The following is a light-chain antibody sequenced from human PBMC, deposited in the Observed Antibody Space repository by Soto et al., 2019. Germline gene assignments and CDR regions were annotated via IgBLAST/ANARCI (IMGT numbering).Light chain of an antibody. CDR3: QQYGSSPRT. J-gene: IGKJ1*01. CDR1: QSVTSSY. CDR2: DAS. Sequence: EIVLTQSPGTLSLSPGERATLSCRASQSVTSSYLAWYHQKPGQAPRLLIYDASNRATGIPDRFSGSGSGTDFTLTISRLEPEDVAVYYCQQYGSSPRTVGQGTKVEIK. V-gene: IGKV3-20*01.